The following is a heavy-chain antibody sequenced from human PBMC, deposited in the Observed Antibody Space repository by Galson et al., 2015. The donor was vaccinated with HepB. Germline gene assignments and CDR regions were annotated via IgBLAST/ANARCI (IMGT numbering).Heavy chain of an antibody. J-gene: IGHJ4*02. CDR2: ISYDGSNK. CDR1: GFTFSSYG. V-gene: IGHV3-30*18. D-gene: IGHD1-26*01. Sequence: SLRLSCAASGFTFSSYGMHWVRQAPGKGLEWVAVISYDGSNKYYADSVKGRFTISRDNSKNTLYLQMNSLRAEDTAVYYCAKDLSTVGASGNDYWGQGTLVTVSS. CDR3: AKDLSTVGASGNDY.